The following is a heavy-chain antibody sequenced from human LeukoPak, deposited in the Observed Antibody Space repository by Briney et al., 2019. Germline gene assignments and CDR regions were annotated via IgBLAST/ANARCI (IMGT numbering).Heavy chain of an antibody. CDR1: GGSISSSSYY. V-gene: IGHV4-39*07. Sequence: SETLSLTCTVSGGSISSSSYYWGWIRQPPGKGLEWIGSIYYSGSTYYNPSLKRRVTISVDTSKNQFSLKLSSVTAADTAVYYCARLNGDKDAFDIWGQGTMVTVSS. CDR3: ARLNGDKDAFDI. D-gene: IGHD4-23*01. J-gene: IGHJ3*02. CDR2: IYYSGST.